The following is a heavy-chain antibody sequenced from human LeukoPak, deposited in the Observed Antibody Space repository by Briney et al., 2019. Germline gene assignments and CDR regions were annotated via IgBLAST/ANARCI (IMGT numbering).Heavy chain of an antibody. CDR3: VRDELNAYIVGDTKGRTFDI. CDR2: IFYSGST. J-gene: IGHJ3*02. Sequence: PSETLSLTCTVSSGSISTSNYYWGWVRQPPGKALEWIGNIFYSGSTYYSPSLKSRVTISLDTSKNQFSLQLNSVTPEDTAVYYCVRDELNAYIVGDTKGRTFDIWGQGTMVTVSS. V-gene: IGHV4-39*07. D-gene: IGHD1-26*01. CDR1: SGSISTSNYY.